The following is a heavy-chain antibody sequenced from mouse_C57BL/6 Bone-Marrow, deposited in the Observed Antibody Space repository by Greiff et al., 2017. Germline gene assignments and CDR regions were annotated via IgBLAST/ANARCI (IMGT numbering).Heavy chain of an antibody. J-gene: IGHJ3*01. V-gene: IGHV1-59*01. CDR3: ARWGYYGSSYGFAY. D-gene: IGHD1-1*01. Sequence: VQLQQPGAELVRPRTSVKLSCKASGYTFTSYWMHWVKQRPGQGLEWIGVIDPSDSYTNYNQKFKGKATLTVDTSSSTAYMQLSSLTSEDSAVYYCARWGYYGSSYGFAYWGQGTLVTVSA. CDR2: IDPSDSYT. CDR1: GYTFTSYW.